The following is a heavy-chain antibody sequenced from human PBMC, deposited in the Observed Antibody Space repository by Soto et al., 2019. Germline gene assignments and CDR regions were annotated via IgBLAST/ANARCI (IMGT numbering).Heavy chain of an antibody. CDR3: ARGAQGPLDYYYYYYYMDV. CDR2: INANSGNT. J-gene: IGHJ6*03. Sequence: ASVKVSCKASGYTFTSYAMHWVRQAPGQRLEWMGWINANSGNTNYSQKFQGRVTMTRNTSISTAYMELSSLRSEDTAVYYCARGAQGPLDYYYYYYYMDVWGKGTTVTVSS. V-gene: IGHV1-3*01. CDR1: GYTFTSYA.